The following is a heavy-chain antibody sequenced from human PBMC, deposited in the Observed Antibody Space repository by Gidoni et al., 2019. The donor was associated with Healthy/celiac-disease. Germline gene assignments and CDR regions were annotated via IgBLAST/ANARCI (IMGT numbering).Heavy chain of an antibody. V-gene: IGHV3-15*07. CDR1: GFTFSTAW. Sequence: EVQLVESGGGLVEPGGSLRLSCAASGFTFSTAWINWVSQAPGKGLEWVGRIKSKTDGGKTDYAEPVKGRFTISRDDSKNTLYLQMNSLKTEDTAVYYCTTDVYYDILTGYYPDYFDYWGQGTLVTVSS. CDR2: IKSKTDGGKT. D-gene: IGHD3-9*01. CDR3: TTDVYYDILTGYYPDYFDY. J-gene: IGHJ4*02.